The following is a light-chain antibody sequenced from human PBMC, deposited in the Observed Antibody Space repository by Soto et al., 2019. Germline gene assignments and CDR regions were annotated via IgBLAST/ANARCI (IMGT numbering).Light chain of an antibody. CDR3: QHYNSSPLT. V-gene: IGKV1D-8*01. CDR2: GAS. J-gene: IGKJ1*01. CDR1: QSISSN. Sequence: VIGMTQSPSSLSASTGDRATITCRMSQSISSNLAWYQQKPGKAPGLLIYGASTMPSGIPSRFSGSGSGTDITLTISLLHDEYSATYCWQHYNSSPLTFGQGTKVDIK.